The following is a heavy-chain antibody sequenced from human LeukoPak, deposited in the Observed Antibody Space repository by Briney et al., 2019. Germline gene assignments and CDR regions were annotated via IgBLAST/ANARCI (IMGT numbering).Heavy chain of an antibody. CDR3: ARGGSYFDISGYYFY. V-gene: IGHV3-66*01. CDR1: GFTVGSNT. Sequence: GGSLRLSCAASGFTVGSNTMSWVRQAPGKGLEWVSIIYSGGSTSYSDSLKSRFTISRDNSKNTMYLQMNSLRTEDTAVYYCARGGSYFDISGYYFYWGQGTLVTVSS. D-gene: IGHD3-22*01. J-gene: IGHJ4*02. CDR2: IYSGGST.